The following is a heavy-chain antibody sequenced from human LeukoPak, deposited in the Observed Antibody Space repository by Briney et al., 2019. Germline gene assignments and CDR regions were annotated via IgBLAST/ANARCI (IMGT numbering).Heavy chain of an antibody. V-gene: IGHV3-7*01. CDR3: AREFRLKWLRLVFHDAFDI. CDR1: GFTFSSYW. J-gene: IGHJ3*02. Sequence: GGSLRLSCAASGFTFSSYWMSWVRQAPGKGLERVANIKQDGSEKYYVDSVKGRFTISRDNAKNSLYLQMNSLRAEDTAVYYCAREFRLKWLRLVFHDAFDIWGQGTMVTVSS. CDR2: IKQDGSEK. D-gene: IGHD5-12*01.